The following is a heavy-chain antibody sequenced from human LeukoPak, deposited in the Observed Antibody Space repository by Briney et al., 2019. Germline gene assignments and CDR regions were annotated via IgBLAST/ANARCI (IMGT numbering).Heavy chain of an antibody. J-gene: IGHJ5*02. CDR1: GYSFTSYW. Sequence: PGESLKISCKGSGYSFTSYWIGWVRQMPGKGLEWMGIIYPGDSDTRYSPSFQGQVSISVDKSISTAYLQWSSLKALDTAMYYCARRGTTVTTGNWFDPWGQGTLVIVSS. CDR2: IYPGDSDT. CDR3: ARRGTTVTTGNWFDP. V-gene: IGHV5-51*01. D-gene: IGHD4-17*01.